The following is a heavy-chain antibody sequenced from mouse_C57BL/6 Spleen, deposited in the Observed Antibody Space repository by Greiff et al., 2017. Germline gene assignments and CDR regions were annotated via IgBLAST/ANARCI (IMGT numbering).Heavy chain of an antibody. D-gene: IGHD2-5*01. CDR1: GYTFTSYG. CDR3: AKGTAYYSNYDFDD. CDR2: IYPGDGDT. Sequence: LQQSGAELARPGASVKLSCKASGYTFTSYGISWVKQRPGKGLEWIGQIYPGDGDTNYNGKFKGKATLTADKSSSTAYMQLSSLTSEDSAVYFCAKGTAYYSNYDFDDWGQGTTLTVSS. V-gene: IGHV1-80*01. J-gene: IGHJ2*01.